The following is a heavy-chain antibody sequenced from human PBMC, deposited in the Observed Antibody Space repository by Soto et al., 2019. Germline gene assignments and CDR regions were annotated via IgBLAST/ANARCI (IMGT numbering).Heavy chain of an antibody. CDR2: LTWNGEVL. V-gene: IGHV3-9*01. J-gene: IGHJ4*02. CDR3: VKDSESSGYLTHLDY. D-gene: IGHD3-22*01. Sequence: GGSLRLSCVASGFTFDDYAIHWVRQTPGKGLEWASGLTWNGEVLGYADSVKGRFTISRDNAKNSLYLEMNSLRPEDTALYYCVKDSESSGYLTHLDYWGQGTLVTVS. CDR1: GFTFDDYA.